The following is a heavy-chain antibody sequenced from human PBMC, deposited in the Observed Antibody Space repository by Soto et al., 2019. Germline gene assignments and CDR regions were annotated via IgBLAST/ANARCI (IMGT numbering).Heavy chain of an antibody. Sequence: ESGGGVVQPGRSLRLSCAASGFIFRTYGMHWVRQAPGKGLEWVAVISHDGTNKYHADSVKGRFTISRDNVKNTLYLQMDSLRADDTAVYYCAKDRGYSSSWYDLESWGQGTLVTVSS. V-gene: IGHV3-30*18. CDR1: GFIFRTYG. J-gene: IGHJ4*02. CDR2: ISHDGTNK. CDR3: AKDRGYSSSWYDLES. D-gene: IGHD6-13*01.